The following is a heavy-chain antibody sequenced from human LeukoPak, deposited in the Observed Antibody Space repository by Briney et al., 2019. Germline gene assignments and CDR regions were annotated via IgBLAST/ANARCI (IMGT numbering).Heavy chain of an antibody. CDR1: GGSISSYY. J-gene: IGHJ4*02. Sequence: SETLSLTCTVSGGSISSYYWSWIRQPPGKGLEGIGYIYDSGSTKYNPSLKSRVTISVDTSKKQFSLKLSSVTAADTAVYYCARGPLYSSGWPYYFDYWGQGILVTVSS. D-gene: IGHD6-19*01. CDR2: IYDSGST. CDR3: ARGPLYSSGWPYYFDY. V-gene: IGHV4-59*01.